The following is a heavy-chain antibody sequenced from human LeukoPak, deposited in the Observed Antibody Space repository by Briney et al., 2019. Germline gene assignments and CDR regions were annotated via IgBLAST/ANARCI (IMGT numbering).Heavy chain of an antibody. V-gene: IGHV3-74*01. CDR1: GFTFSSYW. CDR3: ARDWLLPFDF. J-gene: IGHJ4*02. D-gene: IGHD2-15*01. CDR2: INSDGRST. Sequence: GGSLRLSCAASGFTFSSYWMHWVRQAPGKGLVWVSRINSDGRSTSYADSVKGRFTISRDNGKDTLYLQMSGLRVEDTAVYYCARDWLLPFDFWGQGTLVTVSS.